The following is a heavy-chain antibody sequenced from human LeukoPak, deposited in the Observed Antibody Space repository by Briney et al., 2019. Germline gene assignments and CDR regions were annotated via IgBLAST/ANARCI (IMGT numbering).Heavy chain of an antibody. CDR3: ARPYDFWSGYYDDDY. CDR1: GYTFSSCD. CDR2: MKPNSGDT. D-gene: IGHD3-3*01. V-gene: IGHV1-8*01. Sequence: GASVKVSCKASGYTFSSCDINWVRQATGHGLEWMGWMKPNSGDTGYEQKFQGRVTMTRNTSINTVYMELSSLRSEDTAVCYCARPYDFWSGYYDDDYWGQGTLVTVSS. J-gene: IGHJ4*02.